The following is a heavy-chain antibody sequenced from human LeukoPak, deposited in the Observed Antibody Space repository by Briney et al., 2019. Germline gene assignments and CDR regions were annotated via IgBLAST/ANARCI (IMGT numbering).Heavy chain of an antibody. CDR3: ARSTTKNQI. D-gene: IGHD1-14*01. V-gene: IGHV4-34*01. Sequence: SETLSLTCAVYGGSFSGYYWSWIRQPPGKGLEWIGEINHSGSTNYNPSLKSRVTISVDTSKNQFSLKLSSVTAADTAVYYCARSTTKNQIWGQGTMVTVSS. CDR1: GGSFSGYY. J-gene: IGHJ3*02. CDR2: INHSGST.